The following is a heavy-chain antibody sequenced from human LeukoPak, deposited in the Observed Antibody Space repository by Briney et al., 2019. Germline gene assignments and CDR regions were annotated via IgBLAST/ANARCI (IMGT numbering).Heavy chain of an antibody. CDR3: AKDPGYYYDSSGYYPSYYYYGMDV. Sequence: GGSLRLSCAASGFTFSSYAMSWVRQAPGKGLEWVSAISGSGGSTYYADSVKGRFTISRDNSKNTLYPQMNSLRAEDTAVYYCAKDPGYYYDSSGYYPSYYYYGMDVWGQGTTVTVSS. CDR2: ISGSGGST. D-gene: IGHD3-22*01. J-gene: IGHJ6*02. CDR1: GFTFSSYA. V-gene: IGHV3-23*01.